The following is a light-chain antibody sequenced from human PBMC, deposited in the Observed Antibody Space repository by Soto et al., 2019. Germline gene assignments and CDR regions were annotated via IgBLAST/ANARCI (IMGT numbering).Light chain of an antibody. V-gene: IGKV3-20*01. CDR3: QQYAASPRT. CDR1: QSVANAY. J-gene: IGKJ1*01. CDR2: GAS. Sequence: EIVLTQSPGTLSLSPRERATLSCRASQSVANAYLAWYQHKVGQSPRLLIYGASNRAPGIPDRFRGSGYGTDFTLTISRLEPEDFAVYYCQQYAASPRTFGQGTQVEVK.